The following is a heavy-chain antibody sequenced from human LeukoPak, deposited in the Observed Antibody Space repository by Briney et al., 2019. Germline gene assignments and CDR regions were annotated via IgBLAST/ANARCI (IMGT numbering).Heavy chain of an antibody. CDR3: ARFGDDILTGYYTPFDY. V-gene: IGHV4-59*01. CDR2: IYYSGST. Sequence: SETLSLTCTVSGGSISSYYWSWIRQPPGKGLEWIGYIYYSGSTNYNPSLKSRVTISVDTSKNQFSLKLSSVTAADTAVYYCARFGDDILTGYYTPFDYWGQGTLVTASS. CDR1: GGSISSYY. J-gene: IGHJ4*02. D-gene: IGHD3-9*01.